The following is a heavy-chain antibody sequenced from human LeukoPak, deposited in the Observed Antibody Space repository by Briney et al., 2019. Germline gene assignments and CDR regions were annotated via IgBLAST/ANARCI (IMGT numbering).Heavy chain of an antibody. CDR2: IFPVFGTA. CDR3: ARDSRRDYHDSSGPYGAFDY. Sequence: SVKVSCKASGGTFSSYAISWVRQAPGQGLEWMGRIFPVFGTANYAQKFQGRVTITTDESTSTAYMELSSLRSEDTAVYYCARDSRRDYHDSSGPYGAFDYWGQGTLVTVSS. J-gene: IGHJ4*02. D-gene: IGHD3-22*01. V-gene: IGHV1-69*05. CDR1: GGTFSSYA.